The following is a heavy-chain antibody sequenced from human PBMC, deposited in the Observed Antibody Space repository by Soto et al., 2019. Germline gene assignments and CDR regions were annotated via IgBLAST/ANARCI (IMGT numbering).Heavy chain of an antibody. CDR2: IKHDGSGE. D-gene: IGHD1-26*01. Sequence: EVQLVESGGGLVHLGGSRRLSCAASGFTFSSYCMTWVRQAPGKGLEWVANIKHDGSGEYYVDSVKGRFTISSDNARNSVFLEMKSLRAEDTAVYSCVRDRSGSYLEGFDYWGQGTLVTVSS. CDR1: GFTFSSYC. CDR3: VRDRSGSYLEGFDY. J-gene: IGHJ4*02. V-gene: IGHV3-7*01.